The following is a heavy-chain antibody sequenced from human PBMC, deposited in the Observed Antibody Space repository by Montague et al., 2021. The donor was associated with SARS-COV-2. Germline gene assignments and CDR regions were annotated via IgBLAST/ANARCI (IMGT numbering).Heavy chain of an antibody. J-gene: IGHJ3*02. D-gene: IGHD3-22*01. V-gene: IGHV4-31*03. CDR1: GGSISSGGYY. Sequence: TLSLTCTVSGGSISSGGYYWSWIRQHPGKGLEWIGYIYYSGSTYYXPSLKSRVTISVDTSKNQFSLKLSSVTAADTAVYYCARVQGITMIVVVTGAFDIWGQGTMVTVSS. CDR2: IYYSGST. CDR3: ARVQGITMIVVVTGAFDI.